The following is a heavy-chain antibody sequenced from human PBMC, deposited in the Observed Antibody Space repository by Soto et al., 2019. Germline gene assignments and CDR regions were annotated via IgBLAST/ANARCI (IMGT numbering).Heavy chain of an antibody. CDR3: ASGSGWYDATIDY. CDR1: GGSFSGYY. Sequence: SETLSLTCAVYGGSFSGYYWSWIRQPPGKGLEWIGEINHSGSTNYNPSLKSRVTISVDTSKNQFSLKLSSVTAADTAVYYCASGSGWYDATIDYWGQGTLVTVSS. V-gene: IGHV4-34*01. D-gene: IGHD6-19*01. J-gene: IGHJ4*02. CDR2: INHSGST.